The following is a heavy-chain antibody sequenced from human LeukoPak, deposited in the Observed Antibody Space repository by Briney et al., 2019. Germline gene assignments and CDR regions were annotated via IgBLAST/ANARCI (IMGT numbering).Heavy chain of an antibody. CDR3: ARLAVAGSGDNGN. CDR1: GGSFSGYY. CDR2: INHSGST. V-gene: IGHV4-34*01. Sequence: PSETLSLTCAVYGGSFSGYYWSWIRQPPGKGLEWIGEINHSGSTNYNPSLKSRVTISVDTSKNQFSLKLSSVTAADTAVYYCARLAVAGSGDNGNWGQGTLVTVSS. D-gene: IGHD6-19*01. J-gene: IGHJ4*02.